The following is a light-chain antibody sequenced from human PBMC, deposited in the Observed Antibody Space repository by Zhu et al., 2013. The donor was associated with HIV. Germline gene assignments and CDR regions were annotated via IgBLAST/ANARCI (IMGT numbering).Light chain of an antibody. CDR2: GAS. CDR1: QSVSSSY. J-gene: IGKJ5*01. V-gene: IGKV3-20*01. CDR3: QQYGSSPVT. Sequence: EIVLTQSPGTLSLSPGERATLSCRASQSVSSSYLAWYQQKPGLAPRLLIYGASSRATGIPDRFSGSGSETDFTLTISRLEPEDFAVYYCQQYGSSPVTFGQGTRLEIK.